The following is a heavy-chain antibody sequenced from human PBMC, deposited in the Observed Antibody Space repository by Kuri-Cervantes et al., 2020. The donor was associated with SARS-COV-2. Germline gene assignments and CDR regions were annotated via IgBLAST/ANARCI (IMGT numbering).Heavy chain of an antibody. J-gene: IGHJ4*02. Sequence: GESLKISCKGSGYSFTSYWISWVRQMPGKGLEWMGRIDPSDSYTNYSPSFQGHVTISADKSISTAYLQWSSQKASDTAMYYCARQGWELFQWSNDFDYWGQGTLVTVSS. CDR1: GYSFTSYW. CDR2: IDPSDSYT. D-gene: IGHD1-26*01. CDR3: ARQGWELFQWSNDFDY. V-gene: IGHV5-10-1*01.